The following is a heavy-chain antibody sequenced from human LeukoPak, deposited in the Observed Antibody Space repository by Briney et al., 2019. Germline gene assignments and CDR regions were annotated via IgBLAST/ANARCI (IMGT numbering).Heavy chain of an antibody. Sequence: PGGSLRLSCAASGFTFSSYWMHWVRQAPGKGLVWVSRIKSDGSSTSYADSVKGRFTISRDNAKSTLYLQMNSLRAEDTAVYYCASEKYDFWSGYPDYWGQGTLVTVSS. D-gene: IGHD3-3*01. CDR1: GFTFSSYW. CDR3: ASEKYDFWSGYPDY. CDR2: IKSDGSST. J-gene: IGHJ4*02. V-gene: IGHV3-74*01.